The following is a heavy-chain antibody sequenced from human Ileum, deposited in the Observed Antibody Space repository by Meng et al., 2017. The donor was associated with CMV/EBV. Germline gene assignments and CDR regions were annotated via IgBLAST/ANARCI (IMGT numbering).Heavy chain of an antibody. D-gene: IGHD3-9*01. J-gene: IGHJ5*02. CDR3: ARRPDILTGFNWFDP. Sequence: GGSISSSSDYWGWIRQPPGKGLEWIESIYYSGSTYYNPSLKSRVTISVDTSKNQFSLKLSSVTAADTAVYYCARRPDILTGFNWFDPWGQGTLVTVSS. CDR1: GGSISSSSDY. CDR2: IYYSGST. V-gene: IGHV4-39*01.